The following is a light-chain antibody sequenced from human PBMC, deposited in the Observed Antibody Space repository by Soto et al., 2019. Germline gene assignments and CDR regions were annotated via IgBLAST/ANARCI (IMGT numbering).Light chain of an antibody. Sequence: QSVLTQPHSVCGSPGQSVTISCTGTSSDVGAYNFASWYQQRPGTAPRLIIYDVNKRPSGVPDRFSGSKSGNTASLTISGLQAEDEADYYCCSYAGNYKYVFGSGTKVTVL. CDR1: SSDVGAYNF. V-gene: IGLV2-11*01. J-gene: IGLJ1*01. CDR3: CSYAGNYKYV. CDR2: DVN.